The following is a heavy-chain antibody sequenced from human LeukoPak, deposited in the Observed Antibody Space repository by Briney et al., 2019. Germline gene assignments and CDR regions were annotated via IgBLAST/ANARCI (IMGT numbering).Heavy chain of an antibody. Sequence: ASVKVSCKASGGTFSSYAISWVRRAPGQGLEWMGRIIPILGIANYAQKFQGRVTITADKSTSTAYMELSSLRSEDTAVYYCAREFDYYDSSGYPFDIWGQGTMVTVSS. CDR1: GGTFSSYA. CDR3: AREFDYYDSSGYPFDI. CDR2: IIPILGIA. J-gene: IGHJ3*02. V-gene: IGHV1-69*04. D-gene: IGHD3-22*01.